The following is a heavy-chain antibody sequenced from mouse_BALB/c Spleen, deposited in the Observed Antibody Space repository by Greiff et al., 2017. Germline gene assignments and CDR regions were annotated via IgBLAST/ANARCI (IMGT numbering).Heavy chain of an antibody. CDR1: GYAFTNYL. J-gene: IGHJ3*01. CDR3: ARRGQRGLSY. CDR2: INPGSGGT. V-gene: IGHV1-54*03. Sequence: QVQLQQSGAELVRPGTSVKVSCKASGYAFTNYLIEWVKQRPGQGLEWIGVINPGSGGTNYNEKFKGKATLTADKSSSTAYMQLSSLTSDDSAVYFCARRGQRGLSYWGQGTLVTVSA. D-gene: IGHD3-2*01.